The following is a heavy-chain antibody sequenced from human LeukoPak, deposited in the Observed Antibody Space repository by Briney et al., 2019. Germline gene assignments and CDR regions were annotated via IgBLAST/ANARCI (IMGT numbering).Heavy chain of an antibody. CDR2: IIPTFGTA. Sequence: GSSVKVSCKASGGTFSSYAISWVRQAPGQGLEWMGGIIPTFGTANYAQKFQGRVTITADESQSTAYMELSSLRSEDTAVYYCARWEGYCRITNCYSAFDYWGQGTLVTVSS. D-gene: IGHD2-2*02. CDR3: ARWEGYCRITNCYSAFDY. J-gene: IGHJ4*02. CDR1: GGTFSSYA. V-gene: IGHV1-69*01.